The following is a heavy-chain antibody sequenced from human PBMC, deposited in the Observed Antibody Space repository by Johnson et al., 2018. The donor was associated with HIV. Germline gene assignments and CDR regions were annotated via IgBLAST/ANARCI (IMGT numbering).Heavy chain of an antibody. Sequence: EVQLVESGGGLVHPGGSLRLSCAASGFTFINSAMTWVRQAPGKGLEWVSAISGSGSATYYGASVKGRFTISRDNSKNTLCLQMNNLRAEDTAVYYCAKDRGLLCSGGSCYRGIYDIWGQGTMVTVSS. V-gene: IGHV3-23*04. CDR1: GFTFINSA. CDR2: ISGSGSAT. CDR3: AKDRGLLCSGGSCYRGIYDI. D-gene: IGHD2-15*01. J-gene: IGHJ3*02.